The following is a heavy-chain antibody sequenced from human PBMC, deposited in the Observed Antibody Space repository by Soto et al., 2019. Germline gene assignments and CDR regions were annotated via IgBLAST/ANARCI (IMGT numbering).Heavy chain of an antibody. V-gene: IGHV4-30-4*01. Sequence: SETLSLTCTVSGGSISSGDYYWSWIRQPPGKGLEWIGYIYYSGSTYYNPSLKSRVTISVDTSKNQFSLKLSSVTAADTAVYYCARSLSLEDKSSGYGVYYYYGMDVWGQGTTVTVSS. D-gene: IGHD3-22*01. CDR3: ARSLSLEDKSSGYGVYYYYGMDV. CDR1: GGSISSGDYY. CDR2: IYYSGST. J-gene: IGHJ6*02.